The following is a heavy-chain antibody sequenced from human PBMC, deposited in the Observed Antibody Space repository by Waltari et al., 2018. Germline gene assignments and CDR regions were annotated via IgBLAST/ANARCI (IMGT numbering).Heavy chain of an antibody. J-gene: IGHJ4*02. CDR3: ATAYGSGIGGFDY. V-gene: IGHV3-30*02. Sequence: QVQLVESGGGVVLPGGSLRLSCAASGFTFSSYGMHWVRQAPGKGLGWVAIIRFDGSNKYLADSMKGRFTISRDNSKNTLYLEMISLRAEDAAVYYCATAYGSGIGGFDYWGQGSLVTVSS. D-gene: IGHD3-10*01. CDR1: GFTFSSYG. CDR2: IRFDGSNK.